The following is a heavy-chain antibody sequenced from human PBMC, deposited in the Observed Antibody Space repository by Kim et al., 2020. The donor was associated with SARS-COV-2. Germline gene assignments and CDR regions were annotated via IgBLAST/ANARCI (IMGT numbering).Heavy chain of an antibody. CDR1: GFSFSLYA. CDR2: ISYDGMNE. CDR3: ARGARAFDI. J-gene: IGHJ3*02. V-gene: IGHV3-30*04. Sequence: GGSLRLSCAASGFSFSLYAMHWVRQAPGNGLEWVAHISYDGMNEYYAESVRGRFTISRDNSKNTLFLLMNNLKVEDTALYYCARGARAFDIWGQGTMVTVSS.